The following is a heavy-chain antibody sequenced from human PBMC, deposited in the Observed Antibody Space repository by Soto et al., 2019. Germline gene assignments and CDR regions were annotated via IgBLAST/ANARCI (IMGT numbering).Heavy chain of an antibody. V-gene: IGHV4-34*01. J-gene: IGHJ4*02. CDR2: IDHSGST. Sequence: QVQLQQWGAGLLKPSETLSLTCAVYGGSFSGSYWSWIRQPPGKGLEWIGEIDHSGSTSYNPSLKSRVTISVDTSKNQFSLKLSSVTAADTAVYYCARGKLSDYVWGSYRFHFDYWGQGTVVSVSS. CDR3: ARGKLSDYVWGSYRFHFDY. D-gene: IGHD3-16*02. CDR1: GGSFSGSY.